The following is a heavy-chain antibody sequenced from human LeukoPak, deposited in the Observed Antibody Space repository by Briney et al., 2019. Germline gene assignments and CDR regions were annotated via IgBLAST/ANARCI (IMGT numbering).Heavy chain of an antibody. V-gene: IGHV4-59*01. CDR3: ARGLTGHNWFDP. CDR1: GGSISSYY. Sequence: SETLSLTCTVSGGSISSYYWSWIRQPPGKGLEWIGYIYYSGSTNYNPSLKSRVTISVDTSKNQFSLKLSSVTAADTAVYYCARGLTGHNWFDPWGQGTLVTVST. J-gene: IGHJ5*02. CDR2: IYYSGST. D-gene: IGHD3-9*01.